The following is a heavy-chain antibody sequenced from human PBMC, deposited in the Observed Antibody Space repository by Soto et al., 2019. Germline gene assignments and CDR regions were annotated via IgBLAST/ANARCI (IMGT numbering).Heavy chain of an antibody. V-gene: IGHV1-3*01. CDR3: ARGEGYCSSTSCRPDTNAFDI. CDR1: GYTFTSYA. Sequence: QVQLVQSGAEVKKPGASVKVSCKASGYTFTSYAMHWVRQAPGQRLEWMGWINAGNGNTKYSQKFQGKVTITRDTSASTAYMELSSLRSEDTAVYYCARGEGYCSSTSCRPDTNAFDIWGQGTMVTVSS. D-gene: IGHD2-2*01. J-gene: IGHJ3*02. CDR2: INAGNGNT.